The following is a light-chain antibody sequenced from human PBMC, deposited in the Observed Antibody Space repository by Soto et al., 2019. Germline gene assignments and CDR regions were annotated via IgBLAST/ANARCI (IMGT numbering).Light chain of an antibody. CDR2: DAS. CDR3: QQYNSYCT. J-gene: IGKJ2*02. CDR1: QRVNNW. Sequence: GDSVTITCRASQRVNNWLAWYQQKPGKAPKLLIYDASSLESGVPSRFSGSGSGTEFTLTISSLQPDDFATYYCQQYNSYCTFGQGTKLEIK. V-gene: IGKV1-5*01.